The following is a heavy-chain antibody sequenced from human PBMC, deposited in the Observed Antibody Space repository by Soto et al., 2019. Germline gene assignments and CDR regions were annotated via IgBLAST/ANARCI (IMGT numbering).Heavy chain of an antibody. CDR1: GDSISSGGYC. D-gene: IGHD3-22*01. Sequence: SETLSLTCTVSGDSISSGGYCWSWIRQHPGKGLEWIGYISNSGNTYYNPSLKSRVTISVDTSENQFSLKLTSVTAADTAVYYLARDGGGGYYFDRSGYLDYWGQGTLVTVSS. CDR2: ISNSGNT. CDR3: ARDGGGGYYFDRSGYLDY. J-gene: IGHJ4*02. V-gene: IGHV4-31*03.